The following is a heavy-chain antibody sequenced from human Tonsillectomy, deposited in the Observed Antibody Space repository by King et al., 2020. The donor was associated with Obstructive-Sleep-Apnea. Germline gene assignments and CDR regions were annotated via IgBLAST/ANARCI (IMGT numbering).Heavy chain of an antibody. CDR3: ARETDKFDY. J-gene: IGHJ4*02. V-gene: IGHV3-7*01. CDR1: GFTFSSYW. CDR2: IKQDGSER. Sequence: VQLVESGGGLVQPGGSLRLSCAASGFTFSSYWMTWVRQAPGKRLEWVANIKQDGSERYYVDSVKGRFTISRDNAKNSLYLQMNTLRVEDTAMYYCARETDKFDYWGQGTLVTVSS.